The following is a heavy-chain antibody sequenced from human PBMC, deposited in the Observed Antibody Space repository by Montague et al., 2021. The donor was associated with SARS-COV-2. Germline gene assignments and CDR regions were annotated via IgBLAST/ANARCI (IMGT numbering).Heavy chain of an antibody. CDR2: TYYRSRWSN. CDR1: GDSVSSNSAT. V-gene: IGHV6-1*01. D-gene: IGHD1-26*01. Sequence: CAISGDSVSSNSATWHWITQSPSRGLEWLGRTYYRSRWSNDYAVSVRSRIIINPDTSTNQFSLQLSSVTPEDTAVYFCARERWAVGVSFDYWGQGTLVTVSS. CDR3: ARERWAVGVSFDY. J-gene: IGHJ4*02.